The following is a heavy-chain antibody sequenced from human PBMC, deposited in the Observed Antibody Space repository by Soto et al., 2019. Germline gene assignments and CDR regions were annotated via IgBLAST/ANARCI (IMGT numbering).Heavy chain of an antibody. CDR3: SRDHIGTWRSDIAV. CDR2: IIPIFYTP. V-gene: IGHV1-69*06. Sequence: QVQLVQSGAVVKKPGSSVKVSCKASGGTFNSHAISWVRQAPGQGLEWMGGIIPIFYTPNYAQKFQRRVTTTADKSTTTAYLEQMSLRSYETAVYYCSRDHIGTWRSDIAVWCQGAPGTVS. J-gene: IGHJ6*02. D-gene: IGHD2-15*01. CDR1: GGTFNSHA.